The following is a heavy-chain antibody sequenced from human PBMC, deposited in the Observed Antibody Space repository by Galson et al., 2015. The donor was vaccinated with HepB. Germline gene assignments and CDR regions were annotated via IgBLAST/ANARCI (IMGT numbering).Heavy chain of an antibody. Sequence: SLRLSCAASGFTFSSYAMHWVRQAPGKGLEWVAVISYDGSNKYYADSVKGRFTISRDNSKNTLYLQMNSLRAEDTAVYYCARDSSRDTAMVTPYYYYYYGMDVWGQGTTVTVSS. J-gene: IGHJ6*02. CDR1: GFTFSSYA. V-gene: IGHV3-30-3*01. CDR3: ARDSSRDTAMVTPYYYYYYGMDV. D-gene: IGHD5-18*01. CDR2: ISYDGSNK.